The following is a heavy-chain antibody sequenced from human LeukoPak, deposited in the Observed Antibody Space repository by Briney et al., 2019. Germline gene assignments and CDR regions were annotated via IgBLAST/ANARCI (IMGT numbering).Heavy chain of an antibody. CDR2: INPNSGGT. Sequence: ASVKVSCKASGYTFTGYYMHWVRQAPGQGLEWMGWINPNSGGTNYAQKFQGRVTMTRDTSISTAYMELSRLRSDDTAVYYCARVGSEWFGELYLDYWGQGTLVTVSS. CDR3: ARVGSEWFGELYLDY. CDR1: GYTFTGYY. V-gene: IGHV1-2*02. D-gene: IGHD3-10*01. J-gene: IGHJ4*02.